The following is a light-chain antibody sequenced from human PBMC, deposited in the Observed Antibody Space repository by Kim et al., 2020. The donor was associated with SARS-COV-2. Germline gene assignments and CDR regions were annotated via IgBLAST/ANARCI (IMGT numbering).Light chain of an antibody. CDR2: SND. CDR1: SSTIASNS. Sequence: GPRVTISCSGSSSTIASNSVNWYQQLPGTAPKHLIYSNDQRRSGVPARFFGSKSGTSASLAICGLQSRDEADHYCATWEDTLSGRVFGGGTQLTVL. CDR3: ATWEDTLSGRV. J-gene: IGLJ3*02. V-gene: IGLV1-44*01.